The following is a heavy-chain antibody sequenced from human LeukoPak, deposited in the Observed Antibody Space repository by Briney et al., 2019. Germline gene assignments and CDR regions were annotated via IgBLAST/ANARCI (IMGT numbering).Heavy chain of an antibody. CDR1: GGSFSGYY. V-gene: IGHV4-34*01. CDR3: ASRDGWSGSYHGFDP. CDR2: INHSGST. Sequence: SETLSLTCAVYGGSFSGYYWSWIRQPPGKGLEWIGEINHSGSTNYNPSLKSRVTISVDTSKNQFSLKLSSVTAADTAVYFCASRDGWSGSYHGFDPWGQGTLVTVSS. J-gene: IGHJ5*02. D-gene: IGHD1-26*01.